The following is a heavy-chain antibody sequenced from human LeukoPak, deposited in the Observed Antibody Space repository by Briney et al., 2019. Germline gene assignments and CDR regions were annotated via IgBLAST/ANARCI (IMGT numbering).Heavy chain of an antibody. V-gene: IGHV3-21*01. CDR2: ISSTNGYI. Sequence: GGSLRLSCAASGFTFSSYSMNWVRQAPGKGLEWVSYISSTNGYIYYADSVRGPFTISRDNAKNSLSLQMNSLRAEDTAVYYCARGRSTWHLDYWGQGTLVTVSS. D-gene: IGHD1-26*01. CDR1: GFTFSSYS. CDR3: ARGRSTWHLDY. J-gene: IGHJ4*02.